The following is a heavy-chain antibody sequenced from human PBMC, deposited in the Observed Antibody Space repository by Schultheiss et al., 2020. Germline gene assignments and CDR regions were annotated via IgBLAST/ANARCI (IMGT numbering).Heavy chain of an antibody. CDR2: TYYRSQWYN. D-gene: IGHD3/OR15-3a*01. J-gene: IGHJ5*02. CDR3: VRDGLEVTRIWWLDP. V-gene: IGHV6-1*01. CDR1: GDSVSSNTAA. Sequence: SETLSLTCAISGDSVSSNTAAWNWIRHSPSRGLEWLGRTYYRSQWYNDYAESVKSRIIIKADTSRNQFSLQLKSVTPEDTAVYYCVRDGLEVTRIWWLDPWGEGTPVTVSS.